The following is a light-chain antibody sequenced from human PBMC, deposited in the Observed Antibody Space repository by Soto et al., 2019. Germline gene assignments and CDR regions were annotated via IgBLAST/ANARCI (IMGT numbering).Light chain of an antibody. CDR2: EVS. Sequence: QSALTQPASLSGSPGQSITISCSGTSSDVGGYNYVSWYQLHPGKAPKLLIHEVSERPSGISNRFSGSKSGNTASLTISGLQAEDEADYYCCSYAGSYTHVFGTGTKVTVL. CDR1: SSDVGGYNY. V-gene: IGLV2-14*01. CDR3: CSYAGSYTHV. J-gene: IGLJ1*01.